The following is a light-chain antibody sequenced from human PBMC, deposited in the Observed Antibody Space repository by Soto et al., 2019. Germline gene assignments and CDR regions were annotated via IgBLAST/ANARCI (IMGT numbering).Light chain of an antibody. J-gene: IGKJ1*01. V-gene: IGKV2-30*02. Sequence: DVVMTQSPLSLPVTLGQPASISCRSSQSLVHSDGNTYLNWVQQCPGQSPRRLIYKVSNPDYGGPDRFRGRGLRTVFTLKISRVEAADVGGYSCVQPIHWPCTVGQGTKVEIK. CDR2: KVS. CDR3: VQPIHWPCT. CDR1: QSLVHSDGNTY.